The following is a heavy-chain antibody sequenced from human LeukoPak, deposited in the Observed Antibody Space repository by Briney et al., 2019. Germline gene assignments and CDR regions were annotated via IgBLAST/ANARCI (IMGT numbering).Heavy chain of an antibody. V-gene: IGHV3-30-3*01. D-gene: IGHD1-26*01. CDR1: GFTFSSYA. Sequence: QPGGSLRLSCAASGFTFSSYAMHWVRQAPGKGLEWVAVISYDGSNKYYADSVKGRFTISRDNSKNTLYLQMNSLRAEDTAVYYCASFSWELLSYFDYWGQGTLVTVSS. CDR3: ASFSWELLSYFDY. CDR2: ISYDGSNK. J-gene: IGHJ4*02.